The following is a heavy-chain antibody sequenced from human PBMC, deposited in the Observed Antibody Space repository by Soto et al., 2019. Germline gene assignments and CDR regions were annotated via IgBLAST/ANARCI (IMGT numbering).Heavy chain of an antibody. D-gene: IGHD2-21*02. CDR2: ISSSGSTI. J-gene: IGHJ3*02. CDR3: ARDRGAYCGGDCLYGAFDI. Sequence: GGSLSLSCAASGCTFSSYEMNWVRQAPGKGLEWVSYISSSGSTIYYADSVKGRFTISRDNAKNSLYLQMNSLRAEDTAVYYCARDRGAYCGGDCLYGAFDIWGQGTMVTVSS. CDR1: GCTFSSYE. V-gene: IGHV3-48*03.